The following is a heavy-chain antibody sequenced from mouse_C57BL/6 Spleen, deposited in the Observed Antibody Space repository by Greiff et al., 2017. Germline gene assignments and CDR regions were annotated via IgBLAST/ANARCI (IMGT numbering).Heavy chain of an antibody. V-gene: IGHV1-64*01. J-gene: IGHJ2*01. CDR3: ARSYDGYYP. D-gene: IGHD2-3*01. CDR1: GYTFTSYW. Sequence: VQLQQPGAELVKPGASVKLSCKASGYTFTSYWMHWVKQRPGQGLEWIGMIHPNSGSTNYNEKFKSKATLTVDKSSSTAYMQLSSLASEDAAVYYCARSYDGYYPGGQGTTLTVSS. CDR2: IHPNSGST.